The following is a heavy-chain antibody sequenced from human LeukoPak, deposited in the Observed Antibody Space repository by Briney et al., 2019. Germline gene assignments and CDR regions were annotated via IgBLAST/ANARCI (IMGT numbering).Heavy chain of an antibody. CDR3: ARGYYDILTGYYSLQYYFDY. Sequence: SETLSLTCTVSGGSISSYYWSWIRQPAGKGLEWIGRIYTSGSTNYNPSLKSRVTMSVDTSKNQFSLKLSSVTAADTAVYYCARGYYDILTGYYSLQYYFDYWGQGTLVTVSS. CDR1: GGSISSYY. V-gene: IGHV4-4*07. CDR2: IYTSGST. D-gene: IGHD3-9*01. J-gene: IGHJ4*02.